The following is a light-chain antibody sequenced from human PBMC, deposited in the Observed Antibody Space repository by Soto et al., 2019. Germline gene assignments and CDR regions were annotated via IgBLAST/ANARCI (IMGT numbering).Light chain of an antibody. V-gene: IGKV1-9*01. J-gene: IGKJ4*01. CDR1: QGISSY. CDR3: QQLNSDPLT. CDR2: TAS. Sequence: DIQLTQSPSFLSASVGDRVTITCRASQGISSYLAWYQQKPGRAPKLLIYTASTLQSGVPSRFSGSESGTEFTLTISSLQPEDFATYYCQQLNSDPLTFGGGTKVEIK.